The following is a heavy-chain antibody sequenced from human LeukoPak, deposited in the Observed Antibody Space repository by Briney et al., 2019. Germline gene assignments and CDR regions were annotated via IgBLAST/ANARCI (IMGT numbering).Heavy chain of an antibody. J-gene: IGHJ4*02. CDR3: VRGGGSFDS. CDR1: GFTFSGFW. Sequence: GGSLRLSCAASGFTFSGFWMSWVRQAPTKGLEWVAYIKYDGSDKRYVDSVKGRFTVSRDNTNNSLYLQMNSLRAEDTAVYYCVRGGGSFDSWGQGTLVTVSS. D-gene: IGHD3-16*01. CDR2: IKYDGSDK. V-gene: IGHV3-7*04.